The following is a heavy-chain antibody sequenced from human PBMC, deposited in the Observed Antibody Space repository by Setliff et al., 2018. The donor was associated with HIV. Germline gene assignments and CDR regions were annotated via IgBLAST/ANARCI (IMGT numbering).Heavy chain of an antibody. CDR1: GFSISSRYY. CDR2: IYHTGSS. D-gene: IGHD1-1*01. J-gene: IGHJ4*02. Sequence: PSETLSLTCDVSGFSISSRYYWGWIRQSPGKGLEWIGNIYHTGSSYYNPSLNDRATISLDTSENQFSLHLTSVTAAATAVYYCARAEGDAYNSLPYFDSWGPGALVTVSS. V-gene: IGHV4-38-2*01. CDR3: ARAEGDAYNSLPYFDS.